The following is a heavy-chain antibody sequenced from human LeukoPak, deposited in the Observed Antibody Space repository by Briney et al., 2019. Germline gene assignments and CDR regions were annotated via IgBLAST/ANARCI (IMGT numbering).Heavy chain of an antibody. V-gene: IGHV3-7*01. CDR1: GFTFNTFG. Sequence: GGSLSLSCAASGFTFNTFGMSWVRQTPGKGLEWVANIKEDGTKKYYVDSVKGRFTISRDNAENSLYLQMNSLRAEDTAVYYCARDAAGYDPWGQGTLVTVSS. CDR3: ARDAAGYDP. CDR2: IKEDGTKK. D-gene: IGHD6-13*01. J-gene: IGHJ5*02.